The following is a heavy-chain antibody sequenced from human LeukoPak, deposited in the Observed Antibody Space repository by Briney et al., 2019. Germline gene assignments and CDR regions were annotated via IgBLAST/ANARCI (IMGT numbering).Heavy chain of an antibody. CDR3: ARDGRITMVRGVIIIEGYWFDP. V-gene: IGHV1-18*01. J-gene: IGHJ5*02. D-gene: IGHD3-10*01. CDR2: ISAYNGNT. Sequence: ASVKVSCKASGYTFTSYGISWVRQAPGQGLEWMGWISAYNGNTNYAQKLQGRVTMTTDTSTSTAYMELRSLRSDDTAVYYCARDGRITMVRGVIIIEGYWFDPWGLGTLVTVSS. CDR1: GYTFTSYG.